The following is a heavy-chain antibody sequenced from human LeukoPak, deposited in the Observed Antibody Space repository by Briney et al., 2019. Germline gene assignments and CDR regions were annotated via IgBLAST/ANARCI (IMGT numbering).Heavy chain of an antibody. Sequence: ASVKVSCKASGYTFTGYYMNWVRQAPGQGLEWMGWINPNSGGTSYAQKFQGRVTMTRDTSISTAYMELSRLRSDDTAVYYCARDGVGATPCEYFQHWGQGSLVTVSS. CDR2: INPNSGGT. CDR3: ARDGVGATPCEYFQH. J-gene: IGHJ1*01. CDR1: GYTFTGYY. D-gene: IGHD1-26*01. V-gene: IGHV1-2*02.